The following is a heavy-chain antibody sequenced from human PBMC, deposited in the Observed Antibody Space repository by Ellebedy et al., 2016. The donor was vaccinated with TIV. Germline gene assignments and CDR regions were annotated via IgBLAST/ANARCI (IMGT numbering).Heavy chain of an antibody. J-gene: IGHJ6*02. V-gene: IGHV1-46*01. Sequence: ASVRVSCKASGYTFTNYYMHWVRQAPGQGLEWMGIINPSGGSTSYAQKFQGRVTMTRDTSTSTAYMELSRLRSDDTAVYYCARDQWQQLVRPYYYYGMDVWGQGTTVTVSS. CDR1: GYTFTNYY. CDR2: INPSGGST. D-gene: IGHD6-6*01. CDR3: ARDQWQQLVRPYYYYGMDV.